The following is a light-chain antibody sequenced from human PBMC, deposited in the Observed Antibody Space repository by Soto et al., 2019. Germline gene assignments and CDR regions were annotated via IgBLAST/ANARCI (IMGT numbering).Light chain of an antibody. CDR3: SSQAVSSTLV. CDR2: DVS. CDR1: SSDIGGYNY. Sequence: QAVVTQPASVSGSPGQSITISCTGTSSDIGGYNYVSWYQQHPGKAPKLMIYDVSNRPSGVSNRFSGSKSGNTASLTISGLQAEDEADYCSSQAVSSTLVFGGGTQLTVL. V-gene: IGLV2-14*01. J-gene: IGLJ2*01.